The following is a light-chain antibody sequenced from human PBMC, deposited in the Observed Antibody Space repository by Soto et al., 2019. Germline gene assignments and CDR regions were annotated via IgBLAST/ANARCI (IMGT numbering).Light chain of an antibody. CDR3: SSYTSGSTLA. CDR1: SGDIGSYNR. V-gene: IGLV2-14*03. J-gene: IGLJ2*01. Sequence: QSALTQPASVSGSPGQSITISCTGTSGDIGSYNRVSWYQQHPGKAPKLMIYDVSNRPSGVSNRFSGSKSGNTASLTISGLQAEDEADYYCSSYTSGSTLAFAGGTKLTVL. CDR2: DVS.